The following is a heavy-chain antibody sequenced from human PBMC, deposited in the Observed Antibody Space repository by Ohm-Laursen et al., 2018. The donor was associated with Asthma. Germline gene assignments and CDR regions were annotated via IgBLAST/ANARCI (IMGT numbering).Heavy chain of an antibody. D-gene: IGHD4-23*01. CDR1: GASISGGVYY. V-gene: IGHV4-31*03. J-gene: IGHJ4*02. Sequence: SDTLSLTCTVSGASISGGVYYWSWIRQHPGKGLEWIGYIYYSGRTDYNPSLQSRVTISVDTSKNQFSLKLRSVTAADTAVYYCASSMYGGKSGGGDPFDYWGQGTLVTVSS. CDR3: ASSMYGGKSGGGDPFDY. CDR2: IYYSGRT.